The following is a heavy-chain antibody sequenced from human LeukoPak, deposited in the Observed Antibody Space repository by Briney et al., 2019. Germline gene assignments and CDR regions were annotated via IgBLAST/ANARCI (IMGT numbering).Heavy chain of an antibody. CDR3: LKEWFTSVWPPSENGFDI. V-gene: IGHV3-30*18. CDR1: GFTFINYC. Sequence: GGSLRHSFAASGFTFINYCMHWVRQTPGKGLEWVASVSYDGSDKNNVDSVRGRFTISRDNSGNTLYLQMYSLRAEDTAVYYCLKEWFTSVWPPSENGFDIWGQGTVVTVSS. J-gene: IGHJ3*02. D-gene: IGHD6-19*01. CDR2: VSYDGSDK.